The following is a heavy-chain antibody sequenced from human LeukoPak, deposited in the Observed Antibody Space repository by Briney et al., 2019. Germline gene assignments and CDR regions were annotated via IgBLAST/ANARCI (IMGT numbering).Heavy chain of an antibody. D-gene: IGHD2-15*01. CDR1: GFTFSSYS. CDR3: APGVGYCSGGSCPLLDY. Sequence: GGSLRLSCAASGFTFSSYSMNWVRQAPGKGLEWVANMNQDGSEKYYLDSVKGRFTISRDNARNSLYLQMNSLRAEDTAVYYCAPGVGYCSGGSCPLLDYWGQGTLVTVSS. CDR2: MNQDGSEK. J-gene: IGHJ4*02. V-gene: IGHV3-7*03.